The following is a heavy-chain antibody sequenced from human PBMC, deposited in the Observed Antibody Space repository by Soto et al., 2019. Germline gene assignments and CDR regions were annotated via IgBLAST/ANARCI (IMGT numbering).Heavy chain of an antibody. D-gene: IGHD2-21*01. CDR1: GYSFTSYW. Sequence: GESLKISCKGSGYSFTSYWIGWVRQMPVKGLEWMGIIYPGDSDTRYSPSFQGQVTISADKSISTAYLQWSSLKASDTATYYCARQESKGDNYYVMDVWGQGTTDTVSS. CDR3: ARQESKGDNYYVMDV. CDR2: IYPGDSDT. V-gene: IGHV5-51*01. J-gene: IGHJ6*01.